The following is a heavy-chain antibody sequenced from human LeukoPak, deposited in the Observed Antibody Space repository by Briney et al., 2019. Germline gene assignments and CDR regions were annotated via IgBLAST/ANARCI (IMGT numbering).Heavy chain of an antibody. Sequence: SVKVSCKASGGTFISYTISWVRQAPGQGLEWMGRIIPILGIANYAQKFQGRVTITADKSTSTAYMELSSLRSEDTAVYYCARSYCSSTSCYSDYWGQGTLVTVSS. J-gene: IGHJ4*02. CDR2: IIPILGIA. D-gene: IGHD2-2*01. CDR3: ARSYCSSTSCYSDY. CDR1: GGTFISYT. V-gene: IGHV1-69*02.